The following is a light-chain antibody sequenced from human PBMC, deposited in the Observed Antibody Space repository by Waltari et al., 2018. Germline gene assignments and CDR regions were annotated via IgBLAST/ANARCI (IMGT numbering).Light chain of an antibody. V-gene: IGKV1-5*01. CDR2: DDS. J-gene: IGKJ1*01. CDR3: QQYLLFWT. Sequence: DIQLTQSPSTLSASVGDRVTITCRASQTINGWLAWYQQKPGKAPELPIHDDSTLESGVPPRFSGSGSGTEFTLTISSVQPEDVATYYCQQYLLFWTFGQGTRVEIK. CDR1: QTINGW.